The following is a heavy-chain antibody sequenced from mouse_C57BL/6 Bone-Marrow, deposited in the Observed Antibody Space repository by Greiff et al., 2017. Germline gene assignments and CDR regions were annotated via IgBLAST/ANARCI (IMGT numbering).Heavy chain of an antibody. CDR3: ARAPITTVVGNYAMDY. Sequence: EVKLVESGGGLVQPGGSLSLSCAASGFTFTDYYMSWFRQPPGKALEWLGFIRNKANGYTTEYSASVKGRFTISRDNSQSILYLQMNALRAEDSATYYCARAPITTVVGNYAMDYWGQGTSVTVSS. CDR2: IRNKANGYTT. D-gene: IGHD1-1*01. J-gene: IGHJ4*01. CDR1: GFTFTDYY. V-gene: IGHV7-3*01.